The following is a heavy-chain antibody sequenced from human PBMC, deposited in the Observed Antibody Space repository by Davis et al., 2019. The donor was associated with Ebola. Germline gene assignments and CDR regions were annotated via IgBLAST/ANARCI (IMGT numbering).Heavy chain of an antibody. D-gene: IGHD3-9*01. Sequence: ASVKVSCKVSGYTLNQLSIHWVRQTPGKGFEWMGGFVPEDGKTVSAEKFQGRVTMTEDTPTNTAYMELSSLRSEDTAVYYCAYGPILTASRYKFYFDFWGQGTLVTVSS. V-gene: IGHV1-24*01. J-gene: IGHJ4*02. CDR2: FVPEDGKT. CDR1: GYTLNQLS. CDR3: AYGPILTASRYKFYFDF.